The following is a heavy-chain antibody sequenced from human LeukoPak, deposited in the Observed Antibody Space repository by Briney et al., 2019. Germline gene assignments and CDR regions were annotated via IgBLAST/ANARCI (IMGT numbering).Heavy chain of an antibody. CDR2: INEHGSIT. J-gene: IGHJ1*01. V-gene: IGHV3-74*01. CDR3: ARVRGDAEYFQH. CDR1: GFTFSTYW. Sequence: GGSLRLSCAASGFTFSTYWMHWVRQAPGEGLVWVSRINEHGSITDYADSVKGRFTISRDNAKNTLYLQMNSLRAEDTAVYYCARVRGDAEYFQHWGQGTLVTVSS.